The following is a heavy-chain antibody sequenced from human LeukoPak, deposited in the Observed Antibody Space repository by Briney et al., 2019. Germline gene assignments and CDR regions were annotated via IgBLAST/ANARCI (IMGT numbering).Heavy chain of an antibody. V-gene: IGHV3-48*03. D-gene: IGHD5-12*01. CDR2: IGSSGYPI. CDR3: ARDGDSGYINAFDI. J-gene: IGHJ3*02. Sequence: QSGGSLRLSCAASGFTFSSYAMSWVRQAPGKGLEWLSYIGSSGYPIFYADSVKGRFTMSRDNAKNSLYLQMNSLRAEDTAVYYCARDGDSGYINAFDIWGQGTMVTVSS. CDR1: GFTFSSYA.